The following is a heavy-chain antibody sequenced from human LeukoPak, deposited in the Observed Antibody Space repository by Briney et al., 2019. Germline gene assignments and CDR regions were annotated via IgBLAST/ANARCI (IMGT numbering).Heavy chain of an antibody. D-gene: IGHD5-18*01. V-gene: IGHV1-2*02. J-gene: IGHJ4*02. Sequence: EASVKVSCKASGYTFTGYYMHWVRQAPGQGLEWMGWINPNSGGTNYAQKFQGRVTMTRDTSISTAYMELSRLRSDDTAVYYCARLSPLRGYSYGADYWGQGTLVTVSS. CDR1: GYTFTGYY. CDR3: ARLSPLRGYSYGADY. CDR2: INPNSGGT.